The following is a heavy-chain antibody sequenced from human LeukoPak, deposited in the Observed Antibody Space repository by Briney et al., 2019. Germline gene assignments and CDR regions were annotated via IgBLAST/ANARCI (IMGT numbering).Heavy chain of an antibody. J-gene: IGHJ4*02. CDR3: ARDGVAVAGFDY. CDR2: IYYSGST. D-gene: IGHD6-19*01. Sequence: SETLSLTCTVSGGSISSSSYYWGWIRQPPGKGLEWIGSIYYSGSTYYNPSLKSRVTISVDTSKNQFSLKLSSVTAADTAVYYCARDGVAVAGFDYWGQGTLVTVSS. CDR1: GGSISSSSYY. V-gene: IGHV4-39*07.